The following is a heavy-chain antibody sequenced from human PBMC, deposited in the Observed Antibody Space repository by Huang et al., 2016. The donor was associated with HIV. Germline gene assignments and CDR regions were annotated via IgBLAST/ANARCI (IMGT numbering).Heavy chain of an antibody. Sequence: VESGGRSVQPGGSIKLACVGSTFTFGAYWMSWVRQPPGKGVEWVANIKQDESEKYYVDSVMGRFNISRDNARKVVFLEMDDLRVEDTAIYFCATKTAGMDIWGQGTTVTVSS. CDR1: TFTFGAYW. V-gene: IGHV3-7*01. J-gene: IGHJ6*02. D-gene: IGHD1-7*01. CDR3: ATKTAGMDI. CDR2: IKQDESEK.